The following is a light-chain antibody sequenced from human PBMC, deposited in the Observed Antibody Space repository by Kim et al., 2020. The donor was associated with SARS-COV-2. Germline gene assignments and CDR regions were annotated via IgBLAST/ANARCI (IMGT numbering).Light chain of an antibody. Sequence: LSPGETATLSCRASQSVSVSYLAWYQKKTGQPPRFLIYGTSSRAAGIPDRFRGSGFGTDFTLTISGLEPEDFAVYFCQQYETLPLTFGGGTKLEIK. V-gene: IGKV3-20*01. CDR1: QSVSVSY. CDR3: QQYETLPLT. J-gene: IGKJ4*01. CDR2: GTS.